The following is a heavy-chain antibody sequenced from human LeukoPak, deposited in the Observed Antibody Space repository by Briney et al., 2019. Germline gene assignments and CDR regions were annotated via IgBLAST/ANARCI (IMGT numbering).Heavy chain of an antibody. CDR2: IYYSWST. CDR1: GGSISSYY. Sequence: PSETLSLTCTVSGGSISSYYRSWIRQPAGKGLEWIGSIYYSWSTYYNPSLKSRVTISVHTSKNQFSLKLSSVTAADTAVYYCARYLGEVIIHSYYFDYWGQGTLVTVSS. V-gene: IGHV4-59*05. D-gene: IGHD3-3*01. J-gene: IGHJ4*02. CDR3: ARYLGEVIIHSYYFDY.